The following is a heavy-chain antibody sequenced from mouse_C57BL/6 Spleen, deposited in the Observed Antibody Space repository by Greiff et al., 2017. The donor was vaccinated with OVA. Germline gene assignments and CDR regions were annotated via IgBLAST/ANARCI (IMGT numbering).Heavy chain of an antibody. J-gene: IGHJ1*03. CDR1: GYTFTSYW. D-gene: IGHD4-1*01. CDR2: IHPSDSDT. CDR3: ATPPNWDDWYFDV. V-gene: IGHV1-74*01. Sequence: VQLQQPGAELVKPGASVKVSCKASGYTFTSYWMHWVKQRPGQGLEWIGRIHPSDSDTNYNQKFKGKATLTVDKSSSTAYMQLSSLTSEDSAVYYCATPPNWDDWYFDVWGTGTTVTVSS.